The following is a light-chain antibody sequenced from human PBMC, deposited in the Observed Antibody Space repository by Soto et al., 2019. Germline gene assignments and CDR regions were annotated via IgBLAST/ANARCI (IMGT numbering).Light chain of an antibody. CDR2: AAS. CDR1: QSISSY. J-gene: IGKJ5*01. CDR3: QQRYSTLQT. Sequence: DIQMTQSPSSLSASVGDRVTITCRASQSISSYLNWYQQKPGKAPKLLIYAASSLQSGVPSRFSGSGSGTDLTLTISSLQPEDFATYYCQQRYSTLQTFGQGTRLEIK. V-gene: IGKV1-39*01.